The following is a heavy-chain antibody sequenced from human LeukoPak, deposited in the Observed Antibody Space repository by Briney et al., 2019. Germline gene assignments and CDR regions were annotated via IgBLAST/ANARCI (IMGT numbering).Heavy chain of an antibody. CDR3: ARWTLELGFDY. D-gene: IGHD1-7*01. CDR1: GFTLSSYG. J-gene: IGHJ4*02. V-gene: IGHV3-33*01. Sequence: GGSLRLSCAASGFTLSSYGMHWVRQAPGKGLEWVAVIWYDGSNKYYADSVKGRFTISRDNAKNSLYLQMNSLRAEDTAVYYCARWTLELGFDYWGQGTLVTVSS. CDR2: IWYDGSNK.